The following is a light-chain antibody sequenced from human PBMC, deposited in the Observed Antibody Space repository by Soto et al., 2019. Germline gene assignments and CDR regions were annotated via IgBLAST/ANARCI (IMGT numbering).Light chain of an antibody. J-gene: IGKJ1*01. CDR3: QQYNWYWT. CDR2: MAS. Sequence: DIQMTQSPSSLSASVGGRVTITCRASQSISTWLAWYQQKPGKAPNLLIYMASTLESGVPSRFSGGGSGTEFTLTISSLQPDDFATYYCQQYNWYWTFGQGTKVDI. CDR1: QSISTW. V-gene: IGKV1-5*03.